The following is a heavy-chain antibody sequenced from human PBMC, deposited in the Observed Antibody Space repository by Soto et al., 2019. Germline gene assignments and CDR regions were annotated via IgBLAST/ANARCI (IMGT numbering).Heavy chain of an antibody. CDR3: ATTEKYDYYDSSGYYLSNGAFDI. Sequence: QVQLVQSGAEVKKPWASVKVSCKASGYTFTSYAMHWVRQAPGQRLEWMGWINAGNGNTKYSQKFQGRVTITRDTSASTAYMELSSLRSEDTAVYYCATTEKYDYYDSSGYYLSNGAFDIWGQGTMVTVSS. V-gene: IGHV1-3*01. CDR1: GYTFTSYA. D-gene: IGHD3-22*01. CDR2: INAGNGNT. J-gene: IGHJ3*02.